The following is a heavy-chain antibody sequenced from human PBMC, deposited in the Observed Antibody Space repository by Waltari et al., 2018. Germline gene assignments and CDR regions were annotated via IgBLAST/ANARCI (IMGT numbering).Heavy chain of an antibody. Sequence: QVQLQQWGAGLLKPSETLSLTCAVYGGSFSGYYWSWIRQPPGKGLEWIGEINHSGSTNYNPSLKSRVTISVDTSKNQFSLKLSSVTAADTAVYYCARHYVVAARRPRYYFDYWGQGTLVTVSS. V-gene: IGHV4-34*01. CDR3: ARHYVVAARRPRYYFDY. CDR1: GGSFSGYY. J-gene: IGHJ4*02. D-gene: IGHD2-15*01. CDR2: INHSGST.